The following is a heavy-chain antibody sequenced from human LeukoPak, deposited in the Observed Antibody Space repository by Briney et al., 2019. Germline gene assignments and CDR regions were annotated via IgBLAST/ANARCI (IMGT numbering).Heavy chain of an antibody. J-gene: IGHJ5*02. CDR1: GFTFSSYS. CDR2: ISSSSSYI. V-gene: IGHV3-21*01. CDR3: ARGGPASQYNWFDP. D-gene: IGHD2-15*01. Sequence: PGGSLRLSCAASGFTFSSYSMNWVRQAPGKGLEWVPSISSSSSYIYYADSVKGRFTISRDNAKNSLYLQMNSLRAEDTAVYYCARGGPASQYNWFDPWGQGTLVTVSS.